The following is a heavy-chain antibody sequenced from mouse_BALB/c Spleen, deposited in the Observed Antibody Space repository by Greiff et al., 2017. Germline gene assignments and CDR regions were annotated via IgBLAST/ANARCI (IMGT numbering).Heavy chain of an antibody. Sequence: EVKLMESGPGLVKPSQSLSLTCTVTGYSITSDYAWNWIRQFPGNKLEWMGYISYSGSTSYNPSLKSRISITRDTSKNQFFLQLNSATTEDTATYYCARDGNYAYAMDYWGQGTSVTVSS. V-gene: IGHV3-2*02. CDR3: ARDGNYAYAMDY. D-gene: IGHD2-1*01. CDR1: GYSITSDYA. J-gene: IGHJ4*01. CDR2: ISYSGST.